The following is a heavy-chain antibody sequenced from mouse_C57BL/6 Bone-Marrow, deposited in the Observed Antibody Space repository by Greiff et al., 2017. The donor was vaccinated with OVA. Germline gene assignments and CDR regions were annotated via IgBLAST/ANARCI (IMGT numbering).Heavy chain of an antibody. J-gene: IGHJ2*01. CDR2: IYPGSGST. Sequence: LKPGAELVKPGASVKMSCKASGYTFTSYWITWVKQRPGQGLEWIGDIYPGSGSTNYNEKFKSKATLTVDTSSSTAYMQLSSLTSEDSAVYYCARSGGPKPYFDYWGQGTTLTVSS. CDR3: ARSGGPKPYFDY. V-gene: IGHV1-55*01. D-gene: IGHD3-1*01. CDR1: GYTFTSYW.